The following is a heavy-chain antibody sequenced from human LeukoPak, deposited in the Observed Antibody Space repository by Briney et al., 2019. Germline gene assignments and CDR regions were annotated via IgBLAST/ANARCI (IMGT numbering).Heavy chain of an antibody. CDR1: GFTFSNYA. CDR2: ISYDGSNK. D-gene: IGHD3-22*01. V-gene: IGHV3-30-3*01. J-gene: IGHJ3*02. CDR3: ARDLYDSSESAFDI. Sequence: GGSLRLSCAASGFTFSNYAMRWVRQAPGKGLEWVAVISYDGSNKYYADSVKGRFTISRDNSKNTLYLQMNSLRAEDTAVYYCARDLYDSSESAFDIWGQGTMVTVSS.